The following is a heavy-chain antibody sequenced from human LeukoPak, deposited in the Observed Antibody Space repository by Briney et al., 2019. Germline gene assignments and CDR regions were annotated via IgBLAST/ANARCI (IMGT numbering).Heavy chain of an antibody. CDR3: ANAILSTRPIDP. Sequence: SETLSLTCTVSGGSITGRNYYWGWIRHPPGKGLEWIGSRYYSGKTYYNPSLKSRVTISADTSKNQFSLSLTSLNAADTATYFCANAILSTRPIDPWGQGIQVIVSS. CDR1: GGSITGRNYY. CDR2: RYYSGKT. D-gene: IGHD2/OR15-2a*01. V-gene: IGHV4-39*01. J-gene: IGHJ5*02.